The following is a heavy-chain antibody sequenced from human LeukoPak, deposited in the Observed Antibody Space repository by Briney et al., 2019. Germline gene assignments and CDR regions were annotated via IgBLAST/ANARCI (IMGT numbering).Heavy chain of an antibody. J-gene: IGHJ3*02. V-gene: IGHV4-34*01. CDR2: INHSGST. Sequence: PSETLSLTCAVYGGSFSGYYWSWIRQPPGKGLEWIGEINHSGSTNYNPSLKSRVSTSVDTSKNQFSLKLSSVTAADTAVYYCASRFRSGGLAIWGQGTMVTVSS. D-gene: IGHD2-15*01. CDR1: GGSFSGYY. CDR3: ASRFRSGGLAI.